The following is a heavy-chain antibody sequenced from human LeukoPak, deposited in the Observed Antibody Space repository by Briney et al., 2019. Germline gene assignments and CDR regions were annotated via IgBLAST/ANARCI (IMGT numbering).Heavy chain of an antibody. Sequence: ASVKVSCKASGYTFTSYGISWVRQAPGQGLEWMGWISAYNGNTNYAQKLQGRVTMTTDTSTSTAYMELRSLRSDDTAVYYCGRRVGAPSRPGWFDPWGQGTLVTVSS. J-gene: IGHJ5*02. V-gene: IGHV1-18*01. CDR1: GYTFTSYG. CDR3: GRRVGAPSRPGWFDP. CDR2: ISAYNGNT. D-gene: IGHD1-26*01.